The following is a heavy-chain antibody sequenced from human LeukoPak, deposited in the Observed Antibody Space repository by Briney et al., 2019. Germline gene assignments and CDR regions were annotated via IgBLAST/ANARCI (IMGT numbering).Heavy chain of an antibody. Sequence: ASVKVSCKASGYTFTSYGISWVRQAPGQGLEWMGWISAYNGNTNYAQKLQGRVTMTTDTSTSTAYMELRSLRSDDTAVYYCARGGTGITMVRGVLWASDIWGQGTMVTVSS. V-gene: IGHV1-18*01. D-gene: IGHD3-10*01. CDR3: ARGGTGITMVRGVLWASDI. CDR2: ISAYNGNT. J-gene: IGHJ3*02. CDR1: GYTFTSYG.